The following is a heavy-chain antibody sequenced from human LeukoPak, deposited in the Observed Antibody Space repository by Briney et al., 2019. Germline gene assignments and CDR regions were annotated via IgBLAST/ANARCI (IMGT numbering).Heavy chain of an antibody. V-gene: IGHV1-18*01. CDR2: ISAYNGNT. Sequence: ASVKVSCKASGYTFTSYGISWVRQAPGQGLEWTGWISAYNGNTNYAQKLQGRVTMTTDTSTSTAYMELRSLRSDDTAVYYCARRWKICSGGSCYDAFDIWGQGTMVTVSS. D-gene: IGHD2-15*01. J-gene: IGHJ3*02. CDR1: GYTFTSYG. CDR3: ARRWKICSGGSCYDAFDI.